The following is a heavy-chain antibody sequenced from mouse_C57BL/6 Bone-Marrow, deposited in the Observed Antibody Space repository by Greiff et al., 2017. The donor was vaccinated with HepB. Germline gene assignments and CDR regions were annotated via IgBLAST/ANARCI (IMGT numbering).Heavy chain of an antibody. V-gene: IGHV1-15*01. J-gene: IGHJ2*01. Sequence: QVQLQQSGAELVRPGASVTLSCKASGFTFTDYEMHWVKQTPVHGLEWIGAIDPETGGTAYNQKFKGKAILTADKSSSTAYMELRSLTSEDSAVYYCTSYYGSSVDYWGQGTTLTVSS. CDR1: GFTFTDYE. CDR3: TSYYGSSVDY. CDR2: IDPETGGT. D-gene: IGHD1-1*01.